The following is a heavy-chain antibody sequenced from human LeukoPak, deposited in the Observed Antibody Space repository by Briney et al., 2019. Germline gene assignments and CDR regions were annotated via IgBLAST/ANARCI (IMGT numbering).Heavy chain of an antibody. D-gene: IGHD1-26*01. CDR2: FFYSGST. V-gene: IGHV4-39*07. J-gene: IGHJ5*01. Sequence: PSETLSLTCNVSGDSIGSSSYYGGWPRQTPEKGREWFGSFFYSGSTYYTPSLKSRVTMSLDTSKNQFSLRLTSVTAADTAVYYCARQVAIVEPTDPNWFDSWGQGTLVTVSS. CDR1: GDSIGSSSYY. CDR3: ARQVAIVEPTDPNWFDS.